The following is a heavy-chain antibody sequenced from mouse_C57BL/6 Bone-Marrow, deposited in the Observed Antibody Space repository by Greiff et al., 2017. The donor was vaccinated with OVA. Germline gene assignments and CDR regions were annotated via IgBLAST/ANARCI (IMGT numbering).Heavy chain of an antibody. D-gene: IGHD2-1*01. V-gene: IGHV5-9*01. CDR2: ISGGGGNT. J-gene: IGHJ1*03. Sequence: EVKLMESGGGLVKPGGSLKLSCAASGFTFSSYTMSWVRQTPEKRLEWVATISGGGGNTYYPDSVKGRFTISRDNAKHTLYLQMSSLRSEDTALYDSASLIYYGNDWYFDVWGTGTTVTVSS. CDR3: ASLIYYGNDWYFDV. CDR1: GFTFSSYT.